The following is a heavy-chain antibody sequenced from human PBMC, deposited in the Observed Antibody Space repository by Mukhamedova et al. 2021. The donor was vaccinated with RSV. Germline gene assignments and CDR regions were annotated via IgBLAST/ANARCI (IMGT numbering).Heavy chain of an antibody. V-gene: IGHV3-21*01. Sequence: EWVSSNRPGNNYRYYADSVKGRFTISRDNAKNSLYLHMNSLRVEDSATYYCAREDSSGSYTGVDYWGQGTLVTVSS. J-gene: IGHJ4*02. D-gene: IGHD6-19*01. CDR2: NRPGNNYR. CDR3: AREDSSGSYTGVDY.